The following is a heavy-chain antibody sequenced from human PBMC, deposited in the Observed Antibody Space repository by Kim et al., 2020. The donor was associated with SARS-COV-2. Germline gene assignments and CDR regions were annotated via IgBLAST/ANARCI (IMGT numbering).Heavy chain of an antibody. Sequence: EKYYVDSVKGRFTISRDNAKNSLYLQMNSLRAEDTAVYYCASIVGATLDYWGQGTLVTVSS. CDR3: ASIVGATLDY. J-gene: IGHJ4*02. V-gene: IGHV3-7*01. D-gene: IGHD1-26*01. CDR2: EK.